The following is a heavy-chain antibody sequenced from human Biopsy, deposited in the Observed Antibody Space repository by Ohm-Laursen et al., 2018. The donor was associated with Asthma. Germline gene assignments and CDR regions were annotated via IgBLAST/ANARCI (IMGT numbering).Heavy chain of an antibody. CDR1: GGTFNTYV. J-gene: IGHJ4*02. Sequence: SSVKVSCKSLGGTFNTYVIGWARQAPGQGLGWLGGINSVFGTTTYPQKFQDRVTITADDSTSTVYMELSSLRSEDTAVYYCARKAGSCISRTCYSLDFWGQGTLVTVSS. V-gene: IGHV1-69*01. D-gene: IGHD2-2*01. CDR2: INSVFGTT. CDR3: ARKAGSCISRTCYSLDF.